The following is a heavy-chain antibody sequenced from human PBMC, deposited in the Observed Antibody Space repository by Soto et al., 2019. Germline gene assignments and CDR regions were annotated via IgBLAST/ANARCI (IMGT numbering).Heavy chain of an antibody. D-gene: IGHD2-2*01. Sequence: QVQLVQSGAEVKKPGASVKVSCKASGYTFTSYYMHWVRQAPGQGLEWMGIIHPSGGSTSYAQKSQGRLTMTRDTSTSTVYMELSSLRSEDTAVYYCARGTIVLVPAARRDWFDPWGQGTLVTVSS. CDR3: ARGTIVLVPAARRDWFDP. CDR2: IHPSGGST. CDR1: GYTFTSYY. V-gene: IGHV1-46*01. J-gene: IGHJ5*02.